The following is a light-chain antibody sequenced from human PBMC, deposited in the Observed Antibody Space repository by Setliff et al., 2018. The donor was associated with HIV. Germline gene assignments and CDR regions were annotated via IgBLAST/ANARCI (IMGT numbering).Light chain of an antibody. CDR3: SIHRSRGDV. V-gene: IGLV2-14*03. Sequence: QSALTQPASVSGSPGQSITISCTGTGSDVGASKYVSWYQQHPGKAPKLIIYDVTTRPSGVPNRFSGSKSGNTASLTISGLQAEDEADYYCSIHRSRGDVFGTGTKATVL. CDR2: DVT. J-gene: IGLJ1*01. CDR1: GSDVGASKY.